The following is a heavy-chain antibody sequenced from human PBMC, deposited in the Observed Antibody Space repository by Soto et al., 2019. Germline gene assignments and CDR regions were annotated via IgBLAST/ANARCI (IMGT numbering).Heavy chain of an antibody. J-gene: IGHJ5*02. CDR2: ISWNSGSI. CDR3: AKGYSSSWSSNNWFDP. CDR1: GFTFDDYA. Sequence: LRLSCAASGFTFDDYAMHWVRQAPGKGLEWVSGISWNSGSIGYADSVKGRFTISRDNAKNSLYLQMNSLRAEDTALYYCAKGYSSSWSSNNWFDPWGQGTLVTVSS. V-gene: IGHV3-9*01. D-gene: IGHD6-13*01.